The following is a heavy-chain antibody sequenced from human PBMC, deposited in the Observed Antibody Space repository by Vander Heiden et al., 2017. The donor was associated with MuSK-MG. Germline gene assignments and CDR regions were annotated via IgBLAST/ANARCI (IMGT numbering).Heavy chain of an antibody. V-gene: IGHV3-23*01. CDR3: ARDTSSWYY. D-gene: IGHD6-13*01. J-gene: IGHJ4*02. Sequence: EVQLLESGGGLVQPGGSLRLSCAASGFTFSSYGMNCVRQAPGKGLEWVSGISGSGGNTYYAEFVKGRFNISRDNSKKTLYLQMNSLRDEDTAVYYCARDTSSWYYWGPGTLVTVSS. CDR2: ISGSGGNT. CDR1: GFTFSSYG.